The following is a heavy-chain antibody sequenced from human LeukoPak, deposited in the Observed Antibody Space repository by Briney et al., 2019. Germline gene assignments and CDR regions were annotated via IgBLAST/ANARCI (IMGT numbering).Heavy chain of an antibody. V-gene: IGHV4-61*02. Sequence: TSSETLSLTCTVSGGSISSGSYYWSWIRQPAGKGLEWIGRIYTRGTTSYNPFLKSRVTISVDTSKNQFSLKLSSVTAADTAVYYCARGYWFYFDYWGQGTLVTVSS. CDR2: IYTRGTT. J-gene: IGHJ4*02. CDR1: GGSISSGSYY. D-gene: IGHD2-8*02. CDR3: ARGYWFYFDY.